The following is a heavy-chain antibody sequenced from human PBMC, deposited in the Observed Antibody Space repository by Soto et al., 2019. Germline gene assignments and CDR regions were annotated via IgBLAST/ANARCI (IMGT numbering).Heavy chain of an antibody. CDR2: INGYNGNT. CDR3: AREGDYPYYYYGMDV. V-gene: IGHV1-18*01. D-gene: IGHD4-17*01. J-gene: IGHJ6*02. CDR1: GYTFTRYG. Sequence: QVKRVQSGAEVKKPGASVKVSCKASGYTFTRYGITWVRQARGQGLEWMGWINGYNGNTKYAQKLQGRVTMTTDTSTSTAYMELRSLTSDDTAVYYCAREGDYPYYYYGMDVWGQGTTVTVSS.